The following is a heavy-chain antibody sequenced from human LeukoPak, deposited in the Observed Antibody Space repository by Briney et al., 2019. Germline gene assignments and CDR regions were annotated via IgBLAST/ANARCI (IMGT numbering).Heavy chain of an antibody. J-gene: IGHJ4*02. V-gene: IGHV3-30-3*01. CDR2: ISYDGSNK. CDR3: AKGPILTGPHPPGY. CDR1: GFTFSSYA. D-gene: IGHD3-9*01. Sequence: GGSLRLSCAASGFTFSSYAMHWVRQAPGKGLEWVAVISYDGSNKYYADSVKGRFTISRDNSKNTLYLQMNSLRAEDTAVYYCAKGPILTGPHPPGYWGQGTLVTVSS.